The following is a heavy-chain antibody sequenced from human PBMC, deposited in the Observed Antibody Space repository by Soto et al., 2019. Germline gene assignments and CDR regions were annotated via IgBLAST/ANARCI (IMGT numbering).Heavy chain of an antibody. J-gene: IGHJ4*02. Sequence: EVHLLESGGGLVQPGGSPRLSCAASGFTFSSRAMTWVRQTPGKGPEWVSSISNNGGTTYYADSVKGRFTISRDNSKNTLYLQMSSLRVEDTAIYYCANRPGDPYYFDFWGPGTLVTVSS. V-gene: IGHV3-23*01. CDR2: ISNNGGTT. CDR3: ANRPGDPYYFDF. CDR1: GFTFSSRA.